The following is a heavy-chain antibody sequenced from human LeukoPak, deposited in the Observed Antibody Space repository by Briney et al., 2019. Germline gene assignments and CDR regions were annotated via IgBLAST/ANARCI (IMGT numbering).Heavy chain of an antibody. CDR1: GFTFSDYA. D-gene: IGHD3-10*01. Sequence: GGFLRLSCAASGFTFSDYAIHWVRQAPGTGLEWVTVISYDGSNKYYADSVKGRFTISRDNSKNTLFLQMNSLRAEDTAVYYCAKDQGSGTHYKGFFHYWGQGTLVTVSS. J-gene: IGHJ4*02. CDR2: ISYDGSNK. V-gene: IGHV3-30*18. CDR3: AKDQGSGTHYKGFFHY.